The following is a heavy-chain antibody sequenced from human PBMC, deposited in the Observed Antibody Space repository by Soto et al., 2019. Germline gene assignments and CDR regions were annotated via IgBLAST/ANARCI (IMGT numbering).Heavy chain of an antibody. J-gene: IGHJ6*02. V-gene: IGHV4-31*03. D-gene: IGHD3-3*01. CDR1: GGSISSGGYY. Sequence: SETLSLTCTVSGGSISSGGYYWSWIRQHPGKGLEWIGYIYYSGSTYYNPSLKSRVTISVDTSKNQFSLKLSSVTAADTAVYYCARGPSFETEYEYYYYYYGMDVWGQGTTVTVSS. CDR2: IYYSGST. CDR3: ARGPSFETEYEYYYYYYGMDV.